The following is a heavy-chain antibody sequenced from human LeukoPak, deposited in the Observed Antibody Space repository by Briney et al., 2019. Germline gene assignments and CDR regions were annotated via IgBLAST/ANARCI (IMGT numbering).Heavy chain of an antibody. CDR2: IIPIFGTA. CDR1: GGTFSSYA. D-gene: IGHD3-9*01. Sequence: ASVKVSCKASGGTFSSYAISWVRQAPGQGLEWMGGIIPIFGTANYAQKFQGRVTITADKSTSTAYMELSSLRSEDTAVYYCAREVDDDNYYYGMDVWGKGTTVTVSS. J-gene: IGHJ6*04. V-gene: IGHV1-69*06. CDR3: AREVDDDNYYYGMDV.